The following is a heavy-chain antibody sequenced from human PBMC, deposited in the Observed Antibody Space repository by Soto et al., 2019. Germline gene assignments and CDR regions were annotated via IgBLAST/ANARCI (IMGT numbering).Heavy chain of an antibody. CDR2: IRSKTNSSAT. J-gene: IGHJ4*02. V-gene: IGHV3-73*01. D-gene: IGHD6-19*01. CDR3: TRQTDAVQWLVVPTDYNFDY. Sequence: PRGSLRLSCAASGFTFGGSAMHWVRQASGKGLEWVGHIRSKTNSSATANAESVKGGFTISRDDSMNTAYLQMNSLKTEDTAVYFCTRQTDAVQWLVVPTDYNFDYWGQGTLVTVSS. CDR1: GFTFGGSA.